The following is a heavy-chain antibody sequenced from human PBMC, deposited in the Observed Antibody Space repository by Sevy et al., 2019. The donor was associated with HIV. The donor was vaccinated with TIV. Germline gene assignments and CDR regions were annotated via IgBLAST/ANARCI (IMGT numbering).Heavy chain of an antibody. CDR3: AREGVLIGGVIVSYGMDV. V-gene: IGHV3-30*04. D-gene: IGHD3-16*02. CDR2: MSYNGNKK. CDR1: GFSFSRSP. Sequence: LSLTCAASGFSFSRSPMHWVRQAPGKGLEWVAVMSYNGNKKYNGDSVKGRFIISRDDSKNTLYLQMNSLRAEDTAVYYCAREGVLIGGVIVSYGMDVWGQGTTVTVSS. J-gene: IGHJ6*02.